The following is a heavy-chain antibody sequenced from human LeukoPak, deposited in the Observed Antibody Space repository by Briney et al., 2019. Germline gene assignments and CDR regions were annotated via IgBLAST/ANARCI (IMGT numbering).Heavy chain of an antibody. V-gene: IGHV1-2*02. J-gene: IGHJ4*02. CDR2: VNPNNGGT. Sequence: GASVKVSCKASGYTFTGYYMHWVRQAPGQGLEWMGWVNPNNGGTNYAQKFQGRVTMTRDTSINTGYMELSRLRSDDTAMYYCATAPRYSSSRPPFDYWGQGTLVTVSS. CDR1: GYTFTGYY. D-gene: IGHD6-13*01. CDR3: ATAPRYSSSRPPFDY.